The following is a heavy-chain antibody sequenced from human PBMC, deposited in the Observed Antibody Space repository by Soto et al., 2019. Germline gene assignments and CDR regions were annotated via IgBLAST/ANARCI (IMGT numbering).Heavy chain of an antibody. CDR3: ARDPSETYYYSSGSYQED. V-gene: IGHV3-21*01. D-gene: IGHD3-10*01. J-gene: IGHJ4*02. Sequence: GGSLRLSCAASGFTFSSYSMNWVRQAPGKGLEWVSSISSSSSYIYYADSVKGRFTISRDNAKNSLYLQMNSLRAEDTAVYYCARDPSETYYYSSGSYQEDWGQGTLVTVSS. CDR2: ISSSSSYI. CDR1: GFTFSSYS.